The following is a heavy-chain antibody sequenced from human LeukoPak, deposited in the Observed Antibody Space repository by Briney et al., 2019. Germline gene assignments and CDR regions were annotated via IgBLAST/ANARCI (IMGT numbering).Heavy chain of an antibody. CDR3: ARGVPGVYYYYYMDV. Sequence: ASVKVSCKASGGTFSSYAISWVRQAPGQGLEWMGGIIPIFGTANYAQKFQGRVTITADKSTSTAYMELSSLRSEDTAVYYCARGVPGVYYYYYMDVWGKGTTVTISS. CDR2: IIPIFGTA. V-gene: IGHV1-69*06. D-gene: IGHD3-10*01. CDR1: GGTFSSYA. J-gene: IGHJ6*03.